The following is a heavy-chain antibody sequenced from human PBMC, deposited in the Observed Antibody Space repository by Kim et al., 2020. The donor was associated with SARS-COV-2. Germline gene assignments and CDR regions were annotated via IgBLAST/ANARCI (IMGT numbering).Heavy chain of an antibody. CDR2: IIPIFGTA. Sequence: SVKVSCKASGGTFSSYAISWVRQAPGQGLEWMGGIIPIFGTANYAQKFQGRVTITADESTSTAYMELSSLRSEDTAVYYCARAPTWIQKRNYFDYWGQGTLVTVSS. V-gene: IGHV1-69*13. CDR3: ARAPTWIQKRNYFDY. D-gene: IGHD5-18*01. J-gene: IGHJ4*02. CDR1: GGTFSSYA.